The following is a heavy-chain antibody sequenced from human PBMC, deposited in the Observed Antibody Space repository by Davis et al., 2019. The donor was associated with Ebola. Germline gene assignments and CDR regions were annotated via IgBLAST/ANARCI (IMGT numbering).Heavy chain of an antibody. J-gene: IGHJ3*02. V-gene: IGHV3-30-3*01. Sequence: GESLKISCAASGFTFSSYAMHWVRQAPGKGLEWVAVISYDGSNKYYADSVKGRFTISRDNSKNTLYLQMNSLRAEDTAVYYCARDPDYYDSSGYHDAFDIWGQGTMVTVSS. CDR3: ARDPDYYDSSGYHDAFDI. CDR1: GFTFSSYA. CDR2: ISYDGSNK. D-gene: IGHD3-22*01.